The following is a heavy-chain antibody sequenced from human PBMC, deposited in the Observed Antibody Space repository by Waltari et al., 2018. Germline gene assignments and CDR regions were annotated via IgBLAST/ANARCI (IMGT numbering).Heavy chain of an antibody. J-gene: IGHJ5*02. D-gene: IGHD3-22*01. V-gene: IGHV4-38-2*02. CDR1: GYSISSGYY. CDR3: AREGDDTMIVVVSRFDP. Sequence: QVQLQESGPGLVKPSETLSLTCAVSGYSISSGYYWGWIRQPPGKGLEWIGSIYHSGSTYYNPSLKSRVTISVDTSKNQFSLKLSSVTAADTAVYYCAREGDDTMIVVVSRFDPWGQGTL. CDR2: IYHSGST.